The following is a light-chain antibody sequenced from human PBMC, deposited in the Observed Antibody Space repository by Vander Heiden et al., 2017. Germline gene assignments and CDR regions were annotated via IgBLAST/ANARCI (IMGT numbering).Light chain of an antibody. CDR3: QQSDSTPHT. V-gene: IGKV1-39*01. CDR2: AAS. J-gene: IGKJ2*01. CDR1: QSISTY. Sequence: DIQMTQSPSPLSASVGDRVTITCRASQSISTYLNWYHQKPGKAPELLIYAASSLQSGVPSRFSRSGSGADFTLTISRLQAEDFVTYYCQQSDSTPHTFGQGTLLEIK.